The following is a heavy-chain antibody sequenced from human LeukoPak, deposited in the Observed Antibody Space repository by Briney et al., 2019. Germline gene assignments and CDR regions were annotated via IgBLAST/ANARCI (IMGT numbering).Heavy chain of an antibody. Sequence: GGSLRLSWAASGFSISSYEMNWVRQAPGKGLEWVSHISSSGSTIWYADSVKGRFTISRDNAKNSLYLQMNSLRAEDTAVYYCARVELAPYYYDMDVWGKGTTVTVCS. J-gene: IGHJ6*03. D-gene: IGHD1-7*01. CDR1: GFSISSYE. CDR3: ARVELAPYYYDMDV. CDR2: ISSSGSTI. V-gene: IGHV3-48*03.